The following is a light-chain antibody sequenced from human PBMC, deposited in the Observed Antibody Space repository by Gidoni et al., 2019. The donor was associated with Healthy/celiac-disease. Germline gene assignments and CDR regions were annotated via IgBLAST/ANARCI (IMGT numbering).Light chain of an antibody. J-gene: IGLJ1*01. CDR1: SGHSSYA. Sequence: LVLTQSPSASASLGASVKLTCTLRSGHSSYAIAWHQQQPEKGPRYLMKLNSDGSHSKGDGIPDRFSGSSSGAERYLTISSLQSEDEADYYCQTWGTGIHVFGTGTKVTVL. CDR3: QTWGTGIHV. CDR2: LNSDGSH. V-gene: IGLV4-69*01.